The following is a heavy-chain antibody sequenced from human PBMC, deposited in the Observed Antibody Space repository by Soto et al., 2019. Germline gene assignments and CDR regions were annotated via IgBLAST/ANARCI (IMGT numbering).Heavy chain of an antibody. CDR1: GYTFTSHY. J-gene: IGHJ4*02. CDR3: ARAYSGSSSPDY. V-gene: IGHV1-46*01. Sequence: ASVKVSCKASGYTFTSHYMHWVRQAPGQELEWMGIINPSGGSTNYAQKFQGRVTMTRDTSTSTVYMDLSRLRFEDTAVYYCARAYSGSSSPDYWGQGTLVTVSS. CDR2: INPSGGST. D-gene: IGHD6-6*01.